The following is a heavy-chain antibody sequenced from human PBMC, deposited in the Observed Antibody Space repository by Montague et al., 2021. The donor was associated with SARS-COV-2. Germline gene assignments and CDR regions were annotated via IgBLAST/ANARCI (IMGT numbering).Heavy chain of an antibody. Sequence: CAISGDSVSTNSGTWNWVRLSPSRGLEWLGRTYYGSKWYSDYSASVKSRISINPDTSKNQFSLQLNSVTPEDTAVYYCARAERGSCGDGNCYQYFFNYWGQGTLVTVSS. D-gene: IGHD2-15*01. CDR2: TYYGSKWYS. CDR1: GDSVSTNSGT. J-gene: IGHJ4*02. CDR3: ARAERGSCGDGNCYQYFFNY. V-gene: IGHV6-1*01.